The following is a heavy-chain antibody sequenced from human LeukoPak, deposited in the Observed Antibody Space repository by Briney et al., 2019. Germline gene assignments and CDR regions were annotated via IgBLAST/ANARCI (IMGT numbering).Heavy chain of an antibody. CDR2: ISSSGITI. D-gene: IGHD6-6*01. CDR1: GFTFSSYV. V-gene: IGHV3-48*03. J-gene: IGHJ4*02. CDR3: ARERFVVSSSSHFDY. Sequence: GGSLRLSCAASGFTFSSYVMNWVRQAPGKGREWVSYISSSGITIYYADSVKGRFTISRDNAKNSLYLQMNSLRGEDTAVYYSARERFVVSSSSHFDYWGQGTLVTVSS.